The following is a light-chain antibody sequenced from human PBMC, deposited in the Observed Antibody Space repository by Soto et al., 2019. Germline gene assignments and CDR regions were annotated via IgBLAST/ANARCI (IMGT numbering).Light chain of an antibody. CDR1: QSVYSN. V-gene: IGKV3-15*01. J-gene: IGKJ3*01. CDR3: QQYNTWPLT. Sequence: ETVMTQSPATLSVSPGERPTLSCRASQSVYSNLAGYQQKPGQAPRLLIYDASTRATGIPARFSGSGSGTEFTLTISSLQSEDFAVYYCQQYNTWPLTFGPGTKVDIK. CDR2: DAS.